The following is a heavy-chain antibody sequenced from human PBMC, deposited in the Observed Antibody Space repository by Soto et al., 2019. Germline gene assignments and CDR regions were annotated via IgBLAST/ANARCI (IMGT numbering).Heavy chain of an antibody. Sequence: SETLSLTCTVSGGSISSDYWSWIRQPPGKGLEWIGYIYYSGSTNYNPSLKSRVTISVDTSKNQFSLKLSSVTAADTAVYYCARLSPDIVLVPAVPGWFDPWGQGTLVTVS. CDR2: IYYSGST. D-gene: IGHD2-2*01. CDR1: GGSISSDY. J-gene: IGHJ5*02. V-gene: IGHV4-59*01. CDR3: ARLSPDIVLVPAVPGWFDP.